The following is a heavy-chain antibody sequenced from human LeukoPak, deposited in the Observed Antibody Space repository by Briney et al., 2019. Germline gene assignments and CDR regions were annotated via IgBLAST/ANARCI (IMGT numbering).Heavy chain of an antibody. CDR3: AKDVVPAAISNGMDV. CDR2: ISWDGGST. Sequence: EGSLRLSCAASGFTFDDYTMHWVRQAPGKGLEWVSLISWDGGSTYYADSVKGRFTISRDNSKNSLYLQMNSLRTEDTALYYCAKDVVPAAISNGMDVWGQGTTVTVSS. V-gene: IGHV3-43*01. CDR1: GFTFDDYT. D-gene: IGHD2-2*01. J-gene: IGHJ6*02.